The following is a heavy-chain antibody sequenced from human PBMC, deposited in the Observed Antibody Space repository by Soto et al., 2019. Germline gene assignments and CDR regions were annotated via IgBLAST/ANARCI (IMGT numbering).Heavy chain of an antibody. J-gene: IGHJ4*02. CDR2: VYYGGST. Sequence: PSETLPLTCTVSGGSISSTTYYWGWIRLPPGKGLEWIGNVYYGGSTYYNPSLKSRVTISVDTSKNPYSLKLSSVTAADTAVYYCARHAGLRYFDWLLGHLAYSGQGTLVTVSS. CDR3: ARHAGLRYFDWLLGHLAY. D-gene: IGHD3-9*01. CDR1: GGSISSTTYY. V-gene: IGHV4-39*01.